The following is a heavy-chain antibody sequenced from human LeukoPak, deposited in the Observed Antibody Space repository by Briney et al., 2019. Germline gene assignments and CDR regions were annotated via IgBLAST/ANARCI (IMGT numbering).Heavy chain of an antibody. D-gene: IGHD3-9*01. CDR3: ARLPFRYAFDY. Sequence: ASVKVSCKASGYTFTSYYMHRVRQAPGQGLEWMGIINPSGGSTSYAQKFQGRVTMTRDTSTSTVYMELSSLRSEDTAVYYCARLPFRYAFDYWGQGTLVTVSS. CDR2: INPSGGST. CDR1: GYTFTSYY. V-gene: IGHV1-46*03. J-gene: IGHJ4*02.